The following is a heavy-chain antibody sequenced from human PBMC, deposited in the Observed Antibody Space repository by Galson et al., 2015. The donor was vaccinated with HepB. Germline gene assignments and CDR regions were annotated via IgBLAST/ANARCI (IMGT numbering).Heavy chain of an antibody. CDR3: ASNIEPYEAGYYYGMDV. J-gene: IGHJ6*02. Sequence: SVKVSCKASGGAFSSYTISWVRQAPGQGLEWMGRIIPILGIANYAQKFQGRVTITADKSTSTAYMELSSLRSEDTAVYYCASNIEPYEAGYYYGMDVWGQGTTVTVSS. V-gene: IGHV1-69*02. D-gene: IGHD3-22*01. CDR1: GGAFSSYT. CDR2: IIPILGIA.